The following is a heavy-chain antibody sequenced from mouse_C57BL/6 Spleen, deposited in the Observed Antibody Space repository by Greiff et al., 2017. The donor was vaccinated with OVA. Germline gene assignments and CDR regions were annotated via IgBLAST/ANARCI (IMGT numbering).Heavy chain of an antibody. D-gene: IGHD4-1*01. V-gene: IGHV5-16*01. J-gene: IGHJ4*01. Sequence: EVKLMESEGGLVQPGSSMKLSCTASGFTFSDYYMAWVRQVPEKGLEWVANINYDGSSTYYLDSLKSRFIISRDNAKNILYLQMSSLKSEDTATYYCARVNWASMDYWGQGTSVTVSS. CDR2: INYDGSST. CDR1: GFTFSDYY. CDR3: ARVNWASMDY.